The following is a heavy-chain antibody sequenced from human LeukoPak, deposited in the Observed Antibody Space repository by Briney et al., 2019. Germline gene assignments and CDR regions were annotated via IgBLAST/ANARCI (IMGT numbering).Heavy chain of an antibody. Sequence: GGSLRLSCAASGFTFSSYEMNWVRQAAGKGLEWVACISSSGSIIYYADSVNGRFTISRDNTKDSLYLQMNSLRAEDTAVYYCAREEKEVNSYDSSGYSCWGQGTLVTVSS. CDR3: AREEKEVNSYDSSGYSC. J-gene: IGHJ4*02. D-gene: IGHD3-22*01. V-gene: IGHV3-48*03. CDR2: ISSSGSII. CDR1: GFTFSSYE.